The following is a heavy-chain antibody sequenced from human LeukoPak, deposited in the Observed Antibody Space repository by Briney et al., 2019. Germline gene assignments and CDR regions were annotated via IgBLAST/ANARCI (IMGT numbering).Heavy chain of an antibody. V-gene: IGHV1-3*01. CDR2: INAGNGNT. CDR1: GYTFTTYP. CDR3: ARDQEMATITPDWVY. J-gene: IGHJ4*02. Sequence: GASVKVSCKASGYTFTTYPMHWVRQAPGQRLEWMGWINAGNGNTKYSPKFQGRVTITRDTSASTAYMELRSLRSDDTAVYYCARDQEMATITPDWVYWGQGTLVTVSS. D-gene: IGHD5-24*01.